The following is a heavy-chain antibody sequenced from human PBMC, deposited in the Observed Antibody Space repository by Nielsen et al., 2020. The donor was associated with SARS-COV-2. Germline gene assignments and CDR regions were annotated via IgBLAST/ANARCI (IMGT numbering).Heavy chain of an antibody. CDR1: GGSISSGGYY. V-gene: IGHV4-31*03. Sequence: SETLSLTCTVSGGSISSGGYYWSWIRQHPGKGLEWIGYIYYSGSTYYNPSLKSRVTISVDTSKNQFSLKLSSVTAADTAAYYCARGGSGNWNYAKKFDYWGQGTLVTVSS. CDR2: IYYSGST. CDR3: ARGGSGNWNYAKKFDY. D-gene: IGHD1-7*01. J-gene: IGHJ4*02.